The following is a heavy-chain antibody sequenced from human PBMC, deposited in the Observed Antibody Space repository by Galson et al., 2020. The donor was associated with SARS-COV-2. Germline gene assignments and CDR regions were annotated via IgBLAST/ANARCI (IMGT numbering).Heavy chain of an antibody. CDR2: ISGSSTVI. J-gene: IGHJ4*02. V-gene: IGHV3-48*02. CDR1: GFRFSVYD. Sequence: GESLKISCAASGFRFSVYDMNWVRQAPGRGLEWVSYISGSSTVIHYADSVKGRFTISRDNGENSLYLQMDSLRDEDTGLYFCARDTGTTRLADGWGQGTLVTVSS. CDR3: ARDTGTTRLADG. D-gene: IGHD1-1*01.